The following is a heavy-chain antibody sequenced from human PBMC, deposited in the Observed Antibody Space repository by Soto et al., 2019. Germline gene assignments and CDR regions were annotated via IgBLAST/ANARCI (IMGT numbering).Heavy chain of an antibody. CDR3: ARAGYCGPGCYYYFDY. J-gene: IGHJ4*02. CDR1: GFTFGSYW. Sequence: GGSLRLSCAVSGFTFGSYWMNWVRLIPGKGLEWVACIKPDGGATYYVDSVKGRFTISRDNAKNSLYLQMNSLRVEDTSVYYCARAGYCGPGCYYYFDYWGQGTLVTVSS. V-gene: IGHV3-7*01. CDR2: IKPDGGAT. D-gene: IGHD2-21*02.